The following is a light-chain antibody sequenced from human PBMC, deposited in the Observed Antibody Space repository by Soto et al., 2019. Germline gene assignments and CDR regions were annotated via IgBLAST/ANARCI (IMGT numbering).Light chain of an antibody. CDR1: QSINTW. CDR3: QQSYSIPWT. J-gene: IGKJ1*01. CDR2: AAS. Sequence: DIQMTHSPSTLPASIGDRVIITCRASQSINTWLAWYQQKPGKAPNLLIYAASTLQSGVPSRFSGSGSGKEFTLTISSLQPEDFATYYCQQSYSIPWTFGQGNQVEIX. V-gene: IGKV1-5*01.